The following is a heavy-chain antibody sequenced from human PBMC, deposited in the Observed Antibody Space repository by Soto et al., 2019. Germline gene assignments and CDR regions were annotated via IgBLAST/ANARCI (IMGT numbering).Heavy chain of an antibody. J-gene: IGHJ4*02. Sequence: HVQLVQSGTEVKKPGASVRVSCMVSGYPFTTYYIHWVRQAPGQGLEWMGWIDPRSGGTVYEQKFHGRVTMTRDTSISTLYMDLSGLTSDDTALYYCATDDYGIFPYWGQGSLVTVSS. CDR2: IDPRSGGT. D-gene: IGHD3-10*01. V-gene: IGHV1-2*02. CDR1: GYPFTTYY. CDR3: ATDDYGIFPY.